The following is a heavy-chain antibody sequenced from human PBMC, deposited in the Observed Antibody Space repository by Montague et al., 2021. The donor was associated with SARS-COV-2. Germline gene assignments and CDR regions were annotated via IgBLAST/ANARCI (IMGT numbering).Heavy chain of an antibody. Sequence: TLSLTCTVSGGSISSGSYYWSWIRQPAGKGLEWIGRIYTSGSTNYNPSLKSRVTISVDTCKNQFSLKLSSVTAADTAVYYCARADFWSGYLYFDYWGQGTLVTVSS. CDR2: IYTSGST. J-gene: IGHJ4*02. CDR3: ARADFWSGYLYFDY. V-gene: IGHV4-61*02. D-gene: IGHD3-3*01. CDR1: GGSISSGSYY.